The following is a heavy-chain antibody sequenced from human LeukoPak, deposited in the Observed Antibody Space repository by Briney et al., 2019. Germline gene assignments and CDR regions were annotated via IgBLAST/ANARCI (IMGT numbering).Heavy chain of an antibody. CDR1: GFTFSSYA. CDR2: IYYSGST. V-gene: IGHV4-59*01. Sequence: GSLRLSCAASGFTFSSYAMSWVRQPPGKGLEWIGYIYYSGSTNYNPSLKSRVTISVDTSKNQFSLKLSSVTAADTAVYYCARAKSQGFTIFGVVIESFDPWGQGTLVTVSS. CDR3: ARAKSQGFTIFGVVIESFDP. J-gene: IGHJ5*02. D-gene: IGHD3-3*01.